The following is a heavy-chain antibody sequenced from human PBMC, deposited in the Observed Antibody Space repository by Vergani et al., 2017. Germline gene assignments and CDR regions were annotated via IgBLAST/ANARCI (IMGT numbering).Heavy chain of an antibody. CDR1: GFRFREHG. CDR3: AKDFRTRVTTLDYYHMDV. Sequence: VQLLESGGGSVQPGESLRLSCVASGFRFREHGMHWVRQAPGKGLEWLALIAYDGTRDKYGDSVRGRLTISRDNSKNTLYLQLNSLRPEDTATYFCAKDFRTRVTTLDYYHMDVWGKGTTVTVSS. J-gene: IGHJ6*03. CDR2: IAYDGTRD. D-gene: IGHD1-1*01. V-gene: IGHV3-30*18.